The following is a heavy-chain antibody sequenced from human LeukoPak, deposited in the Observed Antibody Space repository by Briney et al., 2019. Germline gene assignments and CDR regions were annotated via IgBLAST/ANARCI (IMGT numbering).Heavy chain of an antibody. V-gene: IGHV3-74*01. J-gene: IGHJ5*02. D-gene: IGHD4-17*01. CDR2: ISSDWTTT. Sequence: GGSLRLSCPVSEITFSKYWIHWVRHAPGKGLLWVSRISSDWTTTTYADFVKGRFTISRDDAKNTVYLQMNSLRAEDTAVYYCAPANYGDFVLVSWGQGTLVTVSS. CDR1: EITFSKYW. CDR3: APANYGDFVLVS.